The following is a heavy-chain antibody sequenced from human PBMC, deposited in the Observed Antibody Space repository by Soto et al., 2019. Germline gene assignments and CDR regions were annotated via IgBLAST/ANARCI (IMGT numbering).Heavy chain of an antibody. Sequence: QVQLVQSGAEVKKPGSSVKVSCKASGGTFSSYTISWVRQAPGQGLEWMGRIIPILGIANYAQKFQGRVTITADKSPSTAYMELSSLRSEDTAVYYWARLRDVGAITYWYFELWGRGTLVTVSS. CDR1: GGTFSSYT. CDR3: ARLRDVGAITYWYFEL. D-gene: IGHD1-26*01. V-gene: IGHV1-69*02. J-gene: IGHJ2*01. CDR2: IIPILGIA.